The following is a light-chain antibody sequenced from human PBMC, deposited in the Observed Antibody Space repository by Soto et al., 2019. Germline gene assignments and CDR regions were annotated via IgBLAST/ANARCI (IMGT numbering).Light chain of an antibody. J-gene: IGLJ3*02. V-gene: IGLV2-11*01. CDR1: TSDVGGYNY. CDR3: CSYAGSYTWV. CDR2: DVT. Sequence: ALTQPRSVSASPGQSVTISCTGTTSDVGGYNYVSWYQQHPGQAPKLMIYDVTKRPSGVPDRFSGSKSGNTASLTISGLQAEDEADYYCCSYAGSYTWVFGGGTKLTVL.